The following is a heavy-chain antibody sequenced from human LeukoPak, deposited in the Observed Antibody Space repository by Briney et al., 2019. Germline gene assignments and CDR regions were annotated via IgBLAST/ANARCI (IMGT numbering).Heavy chain of an antibody. Sequence: GGSLRLSCAASGFTFSSYAMHWVRQAPGKGLEWVSSISSSSSYIYYADSVKGRFTISRDNAKNSLYLQMNSLRAEDTAVYYCARDYDILTGYQDAFDIWGQGTMVTVSS. J-gene: IGHJ3*02. CDR2: ISSSSSYI. D-gene: IGHD3-9*01. V-gene: IGHV3-21*01. CDR1: GFTFSSYA. CDR3: ARDYDILTGYQDAFDI.